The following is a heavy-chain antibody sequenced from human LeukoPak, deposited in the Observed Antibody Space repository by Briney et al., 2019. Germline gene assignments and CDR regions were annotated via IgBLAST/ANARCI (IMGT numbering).Heavy chain of an antibody. CDR1: GYTFTSYY. D-gene: IGHD4-11*01. V-gene: IGHV1-46*01. CDR2: INPSGGST. CDR3: ARVRIGHPTVTTTSYYSDY. Sequence: ASVKVSCKASGYTFTSYYMHWVRQAPGQGLEWMGIINPSGGSTSYAQKFQGRVTMTRDTSTSTVYMELSSLRSEDTAVYYCARVRIGHPTVTTTSYYSDYWGQGTLVTVSS. J-gene: IGHJ4*02.